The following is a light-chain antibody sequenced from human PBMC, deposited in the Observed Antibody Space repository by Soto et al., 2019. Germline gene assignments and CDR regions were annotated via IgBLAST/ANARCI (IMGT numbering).Light chain of an antibody. CDR2: GAS. CDR1: QSVSSRY. V-gene: IGKV3-20*01. CDR3: QKRAEGQGVT. Sequence: EIVLTQSPGTLSLYPAERATLSCRASQSVSSRYLAWYQQRPGQAPRLLIFGASTRATGIPDRFSGSGSGTDFTLTINRLEPKDFAVYYCQKRAEGQGVTFGQGTRLRL. J-gene: IGKJ5*01.